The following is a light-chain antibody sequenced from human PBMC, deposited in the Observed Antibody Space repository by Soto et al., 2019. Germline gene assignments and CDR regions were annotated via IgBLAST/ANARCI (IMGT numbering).Light chain of an antibody. CDR1: QSVSSSY. J-gene: IGKJ1*01. V-gene: IGKV3-20*01. Sequence: EVVLTQSPCTLSLSPGVRATLSCRASQSVSSSYLGWYQQKPGQAPRLLMYGASSRATGIPERFSGSGSGTDFTLTISRLEPEDFAVYYCQQYGSSPRTFGQGTKVDIK. CDR2: GAS. CDR3: QQYGSSPRT.